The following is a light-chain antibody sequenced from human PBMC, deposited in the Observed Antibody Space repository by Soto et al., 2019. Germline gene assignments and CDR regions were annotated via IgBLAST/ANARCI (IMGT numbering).Light chain of an antibody. Sequence: DIQMTQSPSTLSASVGDRVTITCRASQSVNSWLAWYQQKPGEVPKLLIYKASNLESGVPSRFSGSGSGTEVNLTISSLQPDDFVTYYCQQYSRNPLTFGGGTKVEI. J-gene: IGKJ4*01. CDR2: KAS. V-gene: IGKV1-5*03. CDR3: QQYSRNPLT. CDR1: QSVNSW.